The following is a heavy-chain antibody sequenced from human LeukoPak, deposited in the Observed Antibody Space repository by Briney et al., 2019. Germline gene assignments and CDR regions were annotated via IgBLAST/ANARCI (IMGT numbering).Heavy chain of an antibody. J-gene: IGHJ4*02. CDR1: GFTFSSYE. V-gene: IGHV3-23*01. D-gene: IGHD3-22*01. CDR3: AKVVLNYDYDSSGYLDY. Sequence: GGSLRLSCTASGFTFSSYEMNWVRQAPGKGLEWGSGISASGGRTHYADSAKGRFTISRDNSKNTLHLQMNSRRAEAPPVNYCAKVVLNYDYDSSGYLDYWGQGTLVTVSS. CDR2: ISASGGRT.